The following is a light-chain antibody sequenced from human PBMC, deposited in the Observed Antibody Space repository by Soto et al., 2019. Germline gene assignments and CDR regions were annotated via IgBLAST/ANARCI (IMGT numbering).Light chain of an antibody. CDR1: QSISSGF. V-gene: IGKV3-20*01. CDR3: QLLT. Sequence: EVVLTQSPGTLSLSPGERATLSCRASQSISSGFLAWYQQKFGQAPRLLIYGASSRATGIPDRFSASGSGTDFTLNIRRLEPEDSAVYYCQLLTFGGGTKVEIK. J-gene: IGKJ4*01. CDR2: GAS.